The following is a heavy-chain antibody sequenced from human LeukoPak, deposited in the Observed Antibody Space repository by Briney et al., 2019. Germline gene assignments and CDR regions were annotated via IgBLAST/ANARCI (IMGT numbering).Heavy chain of an antibody. V-gene: IGHV3-11*01. J-gene: IGHJ6*02. Sequence: GGSLRLSCVASGFTFSDDYMSWIRQAPGKGLEWVSYISNSGSDIYYADSVKGRFTISRDNAKNSLYLQMNSLRAEDTAVYYCARDRGEELEHNYYYYGMDVWGQGTSVTVSS. D-gene: IGHD1-1*01. CDR3: ARDRGEELEHNYYYYGMDV. CDR2: ISNSGSDI. CDR1: GFTFSDDY.